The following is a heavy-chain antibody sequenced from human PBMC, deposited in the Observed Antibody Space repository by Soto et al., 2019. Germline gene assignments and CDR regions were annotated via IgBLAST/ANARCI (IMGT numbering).Heavy chain of an antibody. CDR1: GFTFSSYW. V-gene: IGHV3-74*01. D-gene: IGHD2-8*01. Sequence: PGGPLRLSCAAAGFTFSSYWMHWVRQAPGKGLVWVSRTNTDGRSTSYADSVKGRFTISRDNAKNSLYLQMNSLRAEDTAVYYCARDLNPRQEMLYALLGYWGQGTLVTVSS. CDR2: TNTDGRST. CDR3: ARDLNPRQEMLYALLGY. J-gene: IGHJ4*02.